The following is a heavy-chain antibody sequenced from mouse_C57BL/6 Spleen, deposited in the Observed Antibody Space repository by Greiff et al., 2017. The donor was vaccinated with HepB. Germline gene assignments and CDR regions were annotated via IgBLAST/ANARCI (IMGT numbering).Heavy chain of an antibody. CDR1: GFTFSDYG. Sequence: EVKLVESGGGLVKPGGSLKLSCAASGFTFSDYGMHWVRQAPEKGLEWVAYISSGSSTIYYADTVKGRFTISRDNAKNTLFLQMTSLRSEDTAMYYCARPFITTVVAPLDYWGQGTTLTVSS. V-gene: IGHV5-17*01. CDR2: ISSGSSTI. D-gene: IGHD1-1*01. J-gene: IGHJ2*01. CDR3: ARPFITTVVAPLDY.